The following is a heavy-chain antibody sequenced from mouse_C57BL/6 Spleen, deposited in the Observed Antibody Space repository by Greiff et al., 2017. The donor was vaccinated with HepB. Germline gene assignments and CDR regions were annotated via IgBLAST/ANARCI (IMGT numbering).Heavy chain of an antibody. D-gene: IGHD2-12*01. CDR1: GFTFSDYY. CDR2: ISNGGGST. CDR3: ARFYYRGYFDV. Sequence: EVKLLESGGGLVQPGGSLKLSCAASGFTFSDYYMYWVRQTPEKRLEWVAYISNGGGSTYYPDTVKGRFTISRDNAKNTLYLQMSRLKSEDTAMYYCARFYYRGYFDVWGTGTTVTVSS. J-gene: IGHJ1*03. V-gene: IGHV5-12*01.